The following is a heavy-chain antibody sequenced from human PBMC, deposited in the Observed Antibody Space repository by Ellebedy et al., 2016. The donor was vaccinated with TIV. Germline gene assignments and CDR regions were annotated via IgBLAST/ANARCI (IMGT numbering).Heavy chain of an antibody. V-gene: IGHV5-10-1*01. CDR3: ARNGITTTYYYGMDV. J-gene: IGHJ6*02. Sequence: GESLKISXKGLGYRFSNYWIGWVRQMPGKGLEWMGRIDPSDSYTNYSPSFQGHVTISADKSISTAYLQWSSLKASDTAMYYCARNGITTTYYYGMDVWGQGTTVTVSS. D-gene: IGHD3-22*01. CDR2: IDPSDSYT. CDR1: GYRFSNYW.